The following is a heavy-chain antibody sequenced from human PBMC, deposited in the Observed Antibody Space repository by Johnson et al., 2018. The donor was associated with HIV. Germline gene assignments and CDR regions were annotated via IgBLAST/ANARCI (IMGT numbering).Heavy chain of an antibody. CDR2: ISSSGSTI. V-gene: IGHV3-11*04. J-gene: IGHJ3*02. Sequence: QVQLVESGGGLVQPGGSLRLSCAASGFTFSDYYMSWIRQAPGKGLEWVSYISSSGSTIYYADSVKGRFTISRDNAKTSLFLRMNSLRAEASAIYYCARDATPWGGDYVGYAFDIWGQGTMVTVSS. D-gene: IGHD4-17*01. CDR1: GFTFSDYY. CDR3: ARDATPWGGDYVGYAFDI.